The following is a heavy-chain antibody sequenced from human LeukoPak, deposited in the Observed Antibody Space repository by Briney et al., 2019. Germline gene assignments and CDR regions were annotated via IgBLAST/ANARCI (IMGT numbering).Heavy chain of an antibody. J-gene: IGHJ2*01. V-gene: IGHV3-30*04. CDR3: ARGTVTSRTWYFDL. Sequence: GGSLRLSCAASGFTFDDYAMHWVRQAPGKGLEWVAVISYDGSNKFYADSVKGRFTLSRDNSKNTLYLQMDSLRAEETAVYYCARGTVTSRTWYFDLWGRGTLVTVSS. CDR1: GFTFDDYA. CDR2: ISYDGSNK. D-gene: IGHD4-17*01.